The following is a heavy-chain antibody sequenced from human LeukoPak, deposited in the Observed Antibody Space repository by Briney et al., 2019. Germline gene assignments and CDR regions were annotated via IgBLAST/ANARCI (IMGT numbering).Heavy chain of an antibody. V-gene: IGHV3-33*01. Sequence: GGSLRLSCAASGFTFSSYGMHWVRQAPGKGLEWVAVIWYDGSNKYYADSVKGRFTISRDNSKNTLYLQMNSLRAEDTAVYYCARDLDYGDYGIFDHWGQGTLVTVSS. J-gene: IGHJ4*02. CDR2: IWYDGSNK. D-gene: IGHD4-17*01. CDR1: GFTFSSYG. CDR3: ARDLDYGDYGIFDH.